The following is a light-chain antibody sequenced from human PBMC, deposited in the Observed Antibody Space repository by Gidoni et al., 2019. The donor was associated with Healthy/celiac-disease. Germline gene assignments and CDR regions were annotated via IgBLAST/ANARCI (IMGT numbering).Light chain of an antibody. CDR1: SSDVGGYNY. J-gene: IGLJ3*02. CDR2: DVS. CDR3: SSYTSSSTYWV. Sequence: QSALTQPASVSGSPGQPITSSCTGTSSDVGGYNYVSWYQQHPGKAPKLMIDDVSNRPSGVSNRFTGSKSGNTASLTISGLQAEDEADYYCSSYTSSSTYWVFGGGTKLTVL. V-gene: IGLV2-14*03.